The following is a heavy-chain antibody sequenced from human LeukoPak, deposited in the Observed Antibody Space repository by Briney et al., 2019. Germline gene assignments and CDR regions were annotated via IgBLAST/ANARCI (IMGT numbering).Heavy chain of an antibody. V-gene: IGHV3-23*01. D-gene: IGHD3-22*01. CDR3: AKDLSADNYDSSGYVDY. CDR2: ISGSGGST. CDR1: GFTFSSYA. Sequence: GGSLRLSCAASGFTFSSYAMSWVRQAPGKGLEWVSAISGSGGSTYYADSVKGRFTISRDNSKNTLYLQMNSLRAEDTAVYYCAKDLSADNYDSSGYVDYWGQGTLVTVSS. J-gene: IGHJ4*02.